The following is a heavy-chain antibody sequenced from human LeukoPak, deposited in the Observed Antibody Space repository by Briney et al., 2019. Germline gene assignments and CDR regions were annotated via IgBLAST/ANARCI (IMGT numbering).Heavy chain of an antibody. CDR1: GGSISSGDYH. CDR2: IYYSGST. D-gene: IGHD2-8*02. J-gene: IGHJ4*01. Sequence: SETLSLTCTVSGGSISSGDYHWSWIRQPPGKGLEWIGYIYYSGSTYYHPSLKSRVTISVDTSKNQFSLKLSSVTAADTAVYYGGRQIFTGTGFDSWGQEPWSPSPQ. CDR3: GRQIFTGTGFDS. V-gene: IGHV4-30-4*08.